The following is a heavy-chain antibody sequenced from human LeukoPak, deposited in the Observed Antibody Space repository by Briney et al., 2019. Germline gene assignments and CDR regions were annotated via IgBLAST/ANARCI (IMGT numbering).Heavy chain of an antibody. CDR1: GFTFSSYG. Sequence: PGGSLRLSCAASGFTFSSYGMHWVRQAPGKGLEWVAVISYDGSNKYYADSVKGRFTISRDNSKNTLYLQMNSLRAEDTAVYYCAKDRDRTTMIVVVITPLDYWGQGTLVTVSS. CDR2: ISYDGSNK. D-gene: IGHD3-22*01. J-gene: IGHJ4*02. V-gene: IGHV3-30*18. CDR3: AKDRDRTTMIVVVITPLDY.